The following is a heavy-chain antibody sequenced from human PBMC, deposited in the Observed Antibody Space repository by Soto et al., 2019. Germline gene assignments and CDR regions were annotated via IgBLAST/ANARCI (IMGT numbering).Heavy chain of an antibody. D-gene: IGHD3-22*01. CDR1: GFTFRNYA. J-gene: IGHJ4*02. CDR2: ISVSGGST. CDR3: AKGMYYYDSSGYRLFDY. Sequence: GGSLRLSCAASGFTFRNYAMNWVRQAPGKGLEWVSGISVSGGSTYYADSVKGRFTVSRDNSKNTVFLQMNSLRAEDTAVYFCAKGMYYYDSSGYRLFDYWVQGTLVTVS. V-gene: IGHV3-23*01.